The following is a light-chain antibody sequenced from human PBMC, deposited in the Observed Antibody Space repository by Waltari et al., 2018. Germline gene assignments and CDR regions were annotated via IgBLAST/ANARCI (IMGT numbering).Light chain of an antibody. V-gene: IGLV2-14*01. J-gene: IGLJ3*02. Sequence: QSALTQPASVSGSPGQSITISCTGTSSDIGAYDYVSWYHKHPGKAPKLMIYEVSNRPSGVSNRFSGSKSGNTASLTISGLQAEDEADYYCSSYTSSATWVFGGGTKLTVL. CDR2: EVS. CDR3: SSYTSSATWV. CDR1: SSDIGAYDY.